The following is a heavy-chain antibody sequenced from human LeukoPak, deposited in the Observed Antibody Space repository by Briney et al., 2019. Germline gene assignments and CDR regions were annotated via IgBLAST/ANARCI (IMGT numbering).Heavy chain of an antibody. V-gene: IGHV3-66*01. D-gene: IGHD2-21*01. CDR2: IYSDGST. CDR3: ARKAYCGGDCLDY. J-gene: IGHJ4*02. CDR1: GFTVSTNY. Sequence: GGSLRLSCAASGFTVSTNYMSWVRQAPGKGLEWVSVIYSDGSTYYADSVKGRFTTSRDNSKNTLYLQMNSLRAEDTAVYYCARKAYCGGDCLDYWGQGTLVTVSS.